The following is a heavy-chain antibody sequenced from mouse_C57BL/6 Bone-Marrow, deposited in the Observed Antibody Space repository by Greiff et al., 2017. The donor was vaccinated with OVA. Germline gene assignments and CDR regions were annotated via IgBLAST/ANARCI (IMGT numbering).Heavy chain of an antibody. CDR1: GFTFSSYA. D-gene: IGHD2-3*01. J-gene: IGHJ2*01. V-gene: IGHV5-4*03. CDR3: ARVGRLLRFDC. CDR2: ISDGGSYT. Sequence: EVKLVESGGGLVKPGGSLKLSCAASGFTFSSYAMSWVRQTPEKRLEWVATISDGGSYTYYPDNVKGRFTISRDNAKNNLYLQMSHLKSEDTAMYYCARVGRLLRFDCWGQGTTLTVSS.